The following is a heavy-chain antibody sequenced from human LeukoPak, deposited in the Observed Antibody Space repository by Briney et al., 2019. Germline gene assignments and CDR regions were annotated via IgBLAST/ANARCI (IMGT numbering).Heavy chain of an antibody. CDR3: ARHGQDTGNFYAHFDY. J-gene: IGHJ4*02. CDR2: INYNGNT. V-gene: IGHV4-59*08. CDR1: GGSIRTNY. D-gene: IGHD1-26*01. Sequence: SETLSLTCTVSGGSIRTNYWSWIRQTPGKGLEWIAYINYNGNTNSNPSLKSRVTISVGTSRSQFSLKLSSVTAADTAVYYCARHGQDTGNFYAHFDYWGQGTLVTVSS.